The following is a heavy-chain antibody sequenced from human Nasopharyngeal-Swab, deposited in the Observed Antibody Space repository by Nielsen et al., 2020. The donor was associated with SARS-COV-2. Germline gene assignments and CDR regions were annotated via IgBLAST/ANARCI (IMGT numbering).Heavy chain of an antibody. CDR2: IAHDASSE. V-gene: IGHV3-33*08. D-gene: IGHD2-15*01. CDR3: ARDVGGRDNY. Sequence: GGSLRLSCAVSGFTFSSFGMHWVRQAPGKGLEWVAFIAHDASSESYGDSVKGRFSISRDTSKNTLYLQMNSLRAEDTAVYYCARDVGGRDNYWGQGALVTVSS. J-gene: IGHJ4*02. CDR1: GFTFSSFG.